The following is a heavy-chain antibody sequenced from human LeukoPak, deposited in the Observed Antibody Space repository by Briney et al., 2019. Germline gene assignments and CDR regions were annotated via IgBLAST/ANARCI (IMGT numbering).Heavy chain of an antibody. J-gene: IGHJ5*02. CDR3: ARRGIFWFDP. CDR1: GFTFSSYA. D-gene: IGHD2-15*01. Sequence: GGSLRLSCAASGFTFSSYAMSWVRQAPGKGLEWVSVISGSGGSTYYADSVKGRFTISRDNSKNTLYLQMNSLRAEDTAVYYCARRGIFWFDPWGQGTLVTVSS. CDR2: ISGSGGST. V-gene: IGHV3-23*01.